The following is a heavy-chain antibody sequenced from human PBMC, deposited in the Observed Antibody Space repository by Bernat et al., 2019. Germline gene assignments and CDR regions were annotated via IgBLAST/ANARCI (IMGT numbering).Heavy chain of an antibody. Sequence: QVQLVESGGGLVKPGGSLRLSCAASGFTFSDYYMSWIRQAPGKGLEWVSYISSSSCYTNYADSVKGRFTISRDNAKNSLYLQMNSLRAEDTAVYYCARWRSNIVATIGLDYWGQGTLVTVSS. CDR2: ISSSSCYT. D-gene: IGHD5-12*01. CDR1: GFTFSDYY. V-gene: IGHV3-11*06. CDR3: ARWRSNIVATIGLDY. J-gene: IGHJ4*02.